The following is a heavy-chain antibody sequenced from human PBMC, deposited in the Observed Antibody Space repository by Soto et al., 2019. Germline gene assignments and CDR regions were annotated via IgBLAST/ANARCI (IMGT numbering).Heavy chain of an antibody. V-gene: IGHV3-72*01. D-gene: IGHD1-26*01. J-gene: IGHJ4*02. CDR1: GFTFSDYY. Sequence: GGSLRLSCAASGFTFSDYYMDWVRQTPGKGLEWLGRSRDKLNNYATEYTASVKGRFTISRDGEKNSLYLQMNSLKTEDTAVYYCARDEGGTYYHWGQGTLVTV. CDR3: ARDEGGTYYH. CDR2: SRDKLNNYAT.